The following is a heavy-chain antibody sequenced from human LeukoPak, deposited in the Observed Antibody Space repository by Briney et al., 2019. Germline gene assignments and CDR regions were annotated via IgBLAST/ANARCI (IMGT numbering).Heavy chain of an antibody. D-gene: IGHD3-22*01. J-gene: IGHJ4*02. Sequence: PSQTLSLTCTVSGGSINSDAYYWSWIRQHPGKGLEWIGYIYYSGSTSYNPSLKSRVSISVDTSKNQFSLKLSSVTAADTAVYYCAAETTYYYDSSGYYFDYWGQGTLVTVSS. CDR1: GGSINSDAYY. CDR3: AAETTYYYDSSGYYFDY. V-gene: IGHV4-31*03. CDR2: IYYSGST.